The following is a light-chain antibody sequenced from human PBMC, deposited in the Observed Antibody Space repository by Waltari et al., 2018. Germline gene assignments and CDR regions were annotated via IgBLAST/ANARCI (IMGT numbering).Light chain of an antibody. V-gene: IGLV1-47*01. Sequence: QSVLTQSPSASGTPGQRVSISCSGSSSNIGSNYVFWYQQLPGTAPKRLAARNNQRPAGVPDRFSGSESGTSASLAIGGLRSEDEADYYCGAWDGSLSGRVFGGGTKLTVL. CDR3: GAWDGSLSGRV. CDR1: SSNIGSNY. J-gene: IGLJ3*02. CDR2: RNN.